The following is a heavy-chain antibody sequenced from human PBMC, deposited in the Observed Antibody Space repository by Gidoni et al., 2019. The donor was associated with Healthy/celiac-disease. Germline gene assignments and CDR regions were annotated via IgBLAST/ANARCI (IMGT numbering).Heavy chain of an antibody. J-gene: IGHJ4*02. CDR3: AREPRCVTLVD. CDR2: SKHSGST. V-gene: IGHV4-34*01. CDR1: GGSFSGYY. Sequence: QVQLQQWGAGLVKPSETLSLTCAVYGGSFSGYYWSWIRQPPGQGLEWIGESKHSGSTNHNPSLKIRVAISVDPSKNQFSLVLSAVTAADTAVYYCAREPRCVTLVDWGQGTLVTVSS. D-gene: IGHD3-10*01.